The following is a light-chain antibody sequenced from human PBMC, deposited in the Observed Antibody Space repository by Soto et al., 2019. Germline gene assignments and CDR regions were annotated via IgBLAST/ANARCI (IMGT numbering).Light chain of an antibody. CDR1: QSIRNF. V-gene: IGKV3-11*01. CDR3: QQRGD. CDR2: DAS. J-gene: IGKJ4*01. Sequence: EIVLTQSPATLSLSPGERATLSCRASQSIRNFLAWYQQQPGQATRLLIYDASNRATGVPARFSGSGSGTDFTLTISSLEPEDFSVYYCQQRGDFGGGTKVEIK.